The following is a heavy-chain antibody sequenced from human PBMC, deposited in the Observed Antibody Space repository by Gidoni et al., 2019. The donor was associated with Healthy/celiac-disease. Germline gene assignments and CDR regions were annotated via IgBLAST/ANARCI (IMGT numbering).Heavy chain of an antibody. CDR1: GFTFSSSG. V-gene: IGHV3-33*01. J-gene: IGHJ4*02. CDR3: ARDPAAELYYFDY. Sequence: QVQLVESGGGVVQPGRSLRLSCAASGFTFSSSGMHWVRQAPGKGLEWVAVIWYDGSNKYYADSVKVRFTIARDNSKNTLYLQMNSLRAEDTAVYYCARDPAAELYYFDYWGQGTLVTVSS. D-gene: IGHD2-2*01. CDR2: IWYDGSNK.